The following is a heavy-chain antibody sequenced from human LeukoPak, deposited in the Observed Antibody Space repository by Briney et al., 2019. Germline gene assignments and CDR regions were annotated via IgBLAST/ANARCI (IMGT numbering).Heavy chain of an antibody. CDR2: ISGGGGST. V-gene: IGHV3-23*01. D-gene: IGHD1-26*01. J-gene: IGHJ4*02. Sequence: PGGSLRLSCAASGFTFSGYWMHWVRQAPGKGLEWVSAISGGGGSTYYADSVKGRFTISRDNSKNTLYLQMNSLRAEDTAVYYCAKDRIVGATTYFDYWGQGTLVTVSS. CDR3: AKDRIVGATTYFDY. CDR1: GFTFSGYW.